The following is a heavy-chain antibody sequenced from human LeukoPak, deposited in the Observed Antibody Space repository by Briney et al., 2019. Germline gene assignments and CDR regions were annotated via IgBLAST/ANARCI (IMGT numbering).Heavy chain of an antibody. D-gene: IGHD3-10*01. CDR1: GGSFSGYC. CDR2: INHSGST. Sequence: SETLSLTCAVYGGSFSGYCWSWIRQPPGKGLEWIGEINHSGSTNYNPSLKSRVTISVDTSKNQFSLKLSSVTAADTGVYYYASTAGGAGSGTVRQDFDYWGQGTLVTVSS. J-gene: IGHJ4*02. CDR3: ASTAGGAGSGTVRQDFDY. V-gene: IGHV4-34*01.